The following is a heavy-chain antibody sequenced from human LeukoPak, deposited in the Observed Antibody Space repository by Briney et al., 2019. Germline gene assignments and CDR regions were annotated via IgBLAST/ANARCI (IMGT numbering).Heavy chain of an antibody. CDR3: ATEATYCTCACYSLSDY. D-gene: IGHD2-21*02. J-gene: IGHJ4*02. CDR1: EFTFSSYS. Sequence: GGSLRLSCAASEFTFSSYSLTWVRQAPGKGLEWVSLISGSSGTIHYADSVKGRFTISRDNSKNSLYLQMNTLRAGDTAVYYCATEATYCTCACYSLSDYWGQGTLVTV. V-gene: IGHV3-23*01. CDR2: ISGSSGTI.